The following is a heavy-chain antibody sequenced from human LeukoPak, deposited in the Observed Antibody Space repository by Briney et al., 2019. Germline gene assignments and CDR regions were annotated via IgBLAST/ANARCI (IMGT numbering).Heavy chain of an antibody. Sequence: GGSLRLSCAASGFTFSSYAMSWVRQAPGKGLEWVSAISGSGGSTYYADSVKGRFTISRDNSKNTLYLQMNSLRAEDTAVYYCAKGDPYYYDSSGYREDYWGQGTLVTVSS. CDR1: GFTFSSYA. CDR2: ISGSGGST. J-gene: IGHJ4*02. CDR3: AKGDPYYYDSSGYREDY. D-gene: IGHD3-22*01. V-gene: IGHV3-23*01.